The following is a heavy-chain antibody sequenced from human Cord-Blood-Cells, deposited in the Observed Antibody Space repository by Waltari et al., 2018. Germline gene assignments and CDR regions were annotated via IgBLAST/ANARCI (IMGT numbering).Heavy chain of an antibody. CDR1: GFPLSTRAMC. Sequence: QVTLREPGPALVKPTQTLPLPCTSSGFPLSTRAMCVSWIRQPPGKALEWLALIDWDDDKYYSPSLKARLTISKDTSKNQVVLTMTNMDPVDTATYYCARMGGAAAGSYYYYYGMDVWGQGTTVTVSS. D-gene: IGHD6-13*01. CDR3: ARMGGAAAGSYYYYYGMDV. CDR2: IDWDDDK. J-gene: IGHJ6*02. V-gene: IGHV2-70*01.